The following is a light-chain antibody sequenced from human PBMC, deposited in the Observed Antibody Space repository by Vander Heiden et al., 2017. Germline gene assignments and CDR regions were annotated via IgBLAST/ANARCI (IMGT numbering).Light chain of an antibody. Sequence: IWMPRSPSFLYASAGDRATITCRMSPGISSYLPWYPQQQRKAPALLIYAASTFRSGVPSRFSGSGCGTEFTLTISCPQAEDVSTYYYQQYYSFPPTFGQGTKVEIK. CDR2: AAS. CDR3: QQYYSFPPT. V-gene: IGKV1D-8*01. CDR1: PGISSY. J-gene: IGKJ1*01.